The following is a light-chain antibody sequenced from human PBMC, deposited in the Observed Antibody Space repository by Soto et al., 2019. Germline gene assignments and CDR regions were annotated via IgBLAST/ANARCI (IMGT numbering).Light chain of an antibody. V-gene: IGKV3-20*01. CDR1: QNGFGIY. Sequence: DIVLTQSPDTLSLSPGERASLSCRAIQNGFGIYLAWFQQKPGQAPRLLIYDASSSAAGIPDRFSGSGSGTYFTLTISSLEPEDFTVYYCHQYGNSPWTLGQGTKVEIK. CDR3: HQYGNSPWT. CDR2: DAS. J-gene: IGKJ1*01.